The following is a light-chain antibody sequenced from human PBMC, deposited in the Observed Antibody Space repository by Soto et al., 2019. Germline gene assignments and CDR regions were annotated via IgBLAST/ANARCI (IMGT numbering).Light chain of an antibody. V-gene: IGKV1-5*03. Sequence: DIQMTPSPSTLSAFVRDRVTIPFRASQSISSWLAWYQQKPGKAPKLLIYKASSLESGVPSRFSGSGSGTEFTLTISSLQPDDFATYYCQQYNSYSTFGQGTKVDIK. CDR1: QSISSW. CDR3: QQYNSYST. CDR2: KAS. J-gene: IGKJ1*01.